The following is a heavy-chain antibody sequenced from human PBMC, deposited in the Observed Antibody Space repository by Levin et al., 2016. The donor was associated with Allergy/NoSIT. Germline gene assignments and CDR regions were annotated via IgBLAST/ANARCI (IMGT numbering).Heavy chain of an antibody. J-gene: IGHJ4*02. Sequence: WIRQPPGKGLEWIGEINHSGSTNYNPSLKSRVTISVDTSKNQFSLKLSSVTAADTAVYYCATDDYSNGGFDYWGQGTLVTVSS. V-gene: IGHV4-34*01. CDR3: ATDDYSNGGFDY. CDR2: INHSGST. D-gene: IGHD4-11*01.